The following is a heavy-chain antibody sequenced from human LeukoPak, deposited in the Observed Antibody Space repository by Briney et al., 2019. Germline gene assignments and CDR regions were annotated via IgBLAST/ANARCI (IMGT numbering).Heavy chain of an antibody. D-gene: IGHD3-22*01. CDR2: IYPSGST. V-gene: IGHV4-61*02. CDR3: ARDRPGGYDSMFYFDS. J-gene: IGHJ4*02. Sequence: SETLSLTCTVSGDSISSDNFYWSWIRQPAGKGLEWIGRIYPSGSTSYNPSLKSRVTISIDTSKNQFSLRLNSVTAADTAVYYCARDRPGGYDSMFYFDSWGQGTLVTVSS. CDR1: GDSISSDNFY.